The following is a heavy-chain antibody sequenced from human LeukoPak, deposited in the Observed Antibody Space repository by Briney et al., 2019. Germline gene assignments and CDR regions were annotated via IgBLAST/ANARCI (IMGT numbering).Heavy chain of an antibody. CDR1: GFNFSTYW. V-gene: IGHV3-7*01. J-gene: IGHJ6*03. Sequence: PGGSLRLSCTASGFNFSTYWMTWVRQVPGKGLEWVANIKQDGSEKYYVDSVKGRFIISRDSAKNSLYLQMNSLRAEDTAVYYCARDRVGTTKWGSSRYYYYMDVWGKGTTVTISS. D-gene: IGHD1-26*01. CDR3: ARDRVGTTKWGSSRYYYYMDV. CDR2: IKQDGSEK.